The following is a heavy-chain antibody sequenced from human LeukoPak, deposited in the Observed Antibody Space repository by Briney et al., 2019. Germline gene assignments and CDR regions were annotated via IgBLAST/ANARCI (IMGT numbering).Heavy chain of an antibody. CDR2: MNPNSGNT. CDR1: GYTFTSYD. CDR3: ARAISGKYCFDY. V-gene: IGHV1-8*01. D-gene: IGHD2-21*01. Sequence: ASVKVSCKASGYTFTSYDINWVRQATGQGLEWMGWMNPNSGNTGYAQKFQGRVTMTRNTSISTAYMELSSLRSEDTAVYYCARAISGKYCFDYWGQGTLVTVSS. J-gene: IGHJ4*02.